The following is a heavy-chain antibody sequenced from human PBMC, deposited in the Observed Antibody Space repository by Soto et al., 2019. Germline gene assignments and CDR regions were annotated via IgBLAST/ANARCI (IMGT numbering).Heavy chain of an antibody. CDR1: GYRFTSYY. D-gene: IGHD2-2*01. CDR2: INPSGGST. CDR3: AREGYQLPHY. J-gene: IGHJ4*01. V-gene: IGHV1-46*01. Sequence: ASVKVSCKASGYRFTSYYMHWVRQAPGQGLEWMGIINPSGGSTSYAQKFQGTVTMTWDTPTSTVYMELNSLRSEDTAVYYCAREGYQLPHYWG.